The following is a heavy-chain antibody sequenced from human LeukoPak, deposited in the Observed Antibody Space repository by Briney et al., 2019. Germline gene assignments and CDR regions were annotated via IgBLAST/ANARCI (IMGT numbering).Heavy chain of an antibody. Sequence: SETLSLTCSVSGGFITTSIHYWAWIRQPPGQGLEWIVSIYYNGNTYSNASLESRVTMSVDTSRNHFSLSLRTVSAADTSVYYCARQPTVKRGAVASNFDYWGQGILVTVSS. V-gene: IGHV4-39*01. CDR2: IYYNGNT. CDR1: GGFITTSIHY. J-gene: IGHJ4*02. D-gene: IGHD6-19*01. CDR3: ARQPTVKRGAVASNFDY.